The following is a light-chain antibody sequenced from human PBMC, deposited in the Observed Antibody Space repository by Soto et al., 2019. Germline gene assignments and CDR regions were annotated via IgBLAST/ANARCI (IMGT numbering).Light chain of an antibody. CDR1: QTISSW. J-gene: IGKJ1*01. V-gene: IGKV1-5*03. Sequence: DIPMTQSPSTLSGSVGDRVTITCRASQTISSWLAWYQQKPGKAPKLLIYNASTLKSGVPSRFSGSGSGTEFTLTISRLQPDDFATYYCQHYNSYSEAFGQGTKVELK. CDR3: QHYNSYSEA. CDR2: NAS.